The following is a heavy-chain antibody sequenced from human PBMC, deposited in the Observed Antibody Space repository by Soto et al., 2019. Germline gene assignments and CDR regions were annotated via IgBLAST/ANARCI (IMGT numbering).Heavy chain of an antibody. CDR3: ARNGKEYQPIYEESYYYYGMDV. D-gene: IGHD2-2*01. CDR2: IYYSGST. J-gene: IGHJ6*02. CDR1: GGSISSSSYY. Sequence: SETLSLTCTVSGGSISSSSYYWGWIRQPPGKGLEWIGSIYYSGSTYYNPSLKSRVTISVDTSKNQFSLKLSSVTAADTAVYYCARNGKEYQPIYEESYYYYGMDVWGQGTPVTVSS. V-gene: IGHV4-39*01.